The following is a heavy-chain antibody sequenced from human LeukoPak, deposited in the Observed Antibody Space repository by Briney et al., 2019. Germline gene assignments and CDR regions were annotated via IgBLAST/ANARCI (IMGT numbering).Heavy chain of an antibody. CDR1: GYTFTSYY. Sequence: ASVKVSCKASGYTFTSYYMHWVRQAPGQGLEWMGIINPSGGSTSYAQKFQGRVTMTRDTSTSTVYMELSSLRSEDTAVYYCARVLRIAVAPDYWGQGTLVTASS. D-gene: IGHD6-19*01. J-gene: IGHJ4*02. CDR2: INPSGGST. V-gene: IGHV1-46*01. CDR3: ARVLRIAVAPDY.